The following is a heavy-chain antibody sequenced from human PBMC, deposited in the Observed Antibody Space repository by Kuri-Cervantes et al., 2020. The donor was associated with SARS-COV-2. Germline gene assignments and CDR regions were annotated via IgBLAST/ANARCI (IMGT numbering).Heavy chain of an antibody. CDR2: INHSGST. J-gene: IGHJ4*02. Sequence: SETLSLTCAVYGGSFSGYYWSWIRQPPGKGLEWIGEINHSGSTNYNPSLKSRVTISVDTSKNQFSLKLSSVTAADTAVYYCARGGMVRSLYYWGQGTLVTVSS. CDR3: ARGGMVRSLYY. CDR1: GGSFSGYY. D-gene: IGHD3-3*01. V-gene: IGHV4-34*01.